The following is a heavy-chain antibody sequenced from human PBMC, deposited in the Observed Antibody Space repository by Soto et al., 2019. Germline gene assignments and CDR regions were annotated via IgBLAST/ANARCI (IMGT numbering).Heavy chain of an antibody. D-gene: IGHD3-22*01. Sequence: ASVKVSCKAFGFIFNNYAISWVRQAPGQGLEWMGWISANSGNTNYAQKLQGRVTMTTDTSTSTAYMELRSLRSDDTAVYYCATAGNYDSSGRDFWSQGTRVTVSA. V-gene: IGHV1-18*04. CDR3: ATAGNYDSSGRDF. CDR2: ISANSGNT. J-gene: IGHJ4*02. CDR1: GFIFNNYA.